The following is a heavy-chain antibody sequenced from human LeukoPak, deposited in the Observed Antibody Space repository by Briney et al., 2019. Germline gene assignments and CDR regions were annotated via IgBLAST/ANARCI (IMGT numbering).Heavy chain of an antibody. J-gene: IGHJ6*02. Sequence: PGGSLRLSCAASGFTFSSYGMHWVRQAPGKXLEWVAVIWYDGSNKYYADSVKGRFTISRDNSKNTLYLQMNSLRAEDTAVYYCARGVGTTYHQYYYGMDVWGQGTTVTVSS. CDR3: ARGVGTTYHQYYYGMDV. CDR1: GFTFSSYG. V-gene: IGHV3-33*01. CDR2: IWYDGSNK. D-gene: IGHD1-1*01.